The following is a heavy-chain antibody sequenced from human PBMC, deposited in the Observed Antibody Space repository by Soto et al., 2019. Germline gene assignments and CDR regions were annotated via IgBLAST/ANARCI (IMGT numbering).Heavy chain of an antibody. J-gene: IGHJ4*02. CDR1: GYTFTSYA. D-gene: IGHD6-19*01. CDR3: ARDAREVAVAGTVY. V-gene: IGHV1-3*01. CDR2: INAIFGNT. Sequence: ASVKVSCKASGYTFTSYAMHWVRQAPGQRLEWMGWINAIFGNTKYSQKFQGRVTITTDKSTSTAYMELSSLRSEDTAVYYCARDAREVAVAGTVYWGQGTLVTVSS.